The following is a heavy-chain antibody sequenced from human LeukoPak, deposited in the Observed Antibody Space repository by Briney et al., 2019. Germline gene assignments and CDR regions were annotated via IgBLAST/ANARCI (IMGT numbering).Heavy chain of an antibody. Sequence: SETLSLTCTVSGGSISSSSYYWGWIRQPRGKGLEWIGSIYYSGGPYYNPSLKSRVTISVDTSKNQFSLKLSSVTAADTAVYYCARRILRGGYYMDVWGKGTTVTVSS. CDR2: IYYSGGP. V-gene: IGHV4-39*01. CDR3: ARRILRGGYYMDV. J-gene: IGHJ6*03. D-gene: IGHD3-10*01. CDR1: GGSISSSSYY.